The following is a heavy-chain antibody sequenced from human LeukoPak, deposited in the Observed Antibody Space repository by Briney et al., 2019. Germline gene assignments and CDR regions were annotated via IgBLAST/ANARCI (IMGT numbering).Heavy chain of an antibody. CDR2: IFRNASKT. CDR1: GCTFSRYT. CDR3: AKDRLTDSGWNFDM. D-gene: IGHD6-25*01. Sequence: PGGSLRLSCAASGCTFSRYTISWIRQAPGKGLEWVSYIFRNASKTFYADSVKGRFTISRDSSKNTLYLQMNGLRADDTALYYCAKDRLTDSGWNFDMWGQGTMVTVSA. J-gene: IGHJ3*02. V-gene: IGHV3-23*01.